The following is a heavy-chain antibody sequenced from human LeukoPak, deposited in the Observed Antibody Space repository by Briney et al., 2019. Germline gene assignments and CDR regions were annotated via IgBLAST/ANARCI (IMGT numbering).Heavy chain of an antibody. V-gene: IGHV4-31*02. J-gene: IGHJ4*02. CDR1: GGSITSGGFC. Sequence: SETLSLTCTVSGGSITSGGFCWSWVRQHPGKGLEWMGHIYYTGSTYYNPSLKSRVTISVDTSKNQFSLKLSSVTAADTAVYYCARETFQAFLEWLSPSFDXXXQGTLXTVXS. CDR2: IYYTGST. CDR3: ARETFQAFLEWLSPSFDX. D-gene: IGHD3-3*01.